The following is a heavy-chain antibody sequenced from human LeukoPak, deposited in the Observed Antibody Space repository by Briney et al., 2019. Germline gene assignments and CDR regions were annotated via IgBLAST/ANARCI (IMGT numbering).Heavy chain of an antibody. Sequence: SETLSLTCAVYGGSFSGYYWSWIRQPPGKGLEWIGEINHSGSTNYNPSLKSRVTISVDTSKNQFSLKLSSVTAADTAVYYCARGRPPRITGTTMYYYYYYGMDVWGQGTTVTVSS. CDR3: ARGRPPRITGTTMYYYYYYGMDV. J-gene: IGHJ6*02. V-gene: IGHV4-34*01. D-gene: IGHD1-7*01. CDR2: INHSGST. CDR1: GGSFSGYY.